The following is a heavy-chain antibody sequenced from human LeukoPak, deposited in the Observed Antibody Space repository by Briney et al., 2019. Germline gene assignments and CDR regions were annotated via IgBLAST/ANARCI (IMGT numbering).Heavy chain of an antibody. V-gene: IGHV3-7*01. CDR3: ARASRGYCSSTSCYPGY. D-gene: IGHD2-2*01. J-gene: IGHJ4*02. CDR2: IKQDGSEK. CDR1: GFTFSSYW. Sequence: AGSLRLSCAASGFTFSSYWMSWVRQAPGKGLEWVANIKQDGSEKYYVDSVKGRFTISRDNAKNSLYLQMNSLRAEDTAVYYFARASRGYCSSTSCYPGYWGQGTLVTVSS.